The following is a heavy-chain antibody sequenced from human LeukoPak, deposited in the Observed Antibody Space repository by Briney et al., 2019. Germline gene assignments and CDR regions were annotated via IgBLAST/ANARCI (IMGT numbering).Heavy chain of an antibody. Sequence: SVKVSCKASGGTFSSYAISWVRQAPGHGLEWMGGIIPIFGTANYAQKFQGRVTITADKSTSTAYMELSSLRSEDTAVYYCARELPDYYDILTGYSAFDYWGQGTLVTVSS. CDR3: ARELPDYYDILTGYSAFDY. J-gene: IGHJ4*02. CDR1: GGTFSSYA. CDR2: IIPIFGTA. V-gene: IGHV1-69*06. D-gene: IGHD3-9*01.